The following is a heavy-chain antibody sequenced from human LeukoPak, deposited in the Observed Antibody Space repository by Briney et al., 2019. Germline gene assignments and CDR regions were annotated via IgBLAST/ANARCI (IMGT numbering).Heavy chain of an antibody. CDR3: AKVPGDYSSSGRSGY. CDR2: ISGSGDIT. J-gene: IGHJ4*02. V-gene: IGHV3-23*01. CDR1: GFTFSSQP. Sequence: PGGSPRLSCAASGFTFSSQPMAWVRQAPGRGLEWVSGISGSGDITYYADSVKGRFTIFRDNFRDTLYLQMNSLRAEDTAVYYCAKVPGDYSSSGRSGYWGQGTLVTVSS. D-gene: IGHD3-10*01.